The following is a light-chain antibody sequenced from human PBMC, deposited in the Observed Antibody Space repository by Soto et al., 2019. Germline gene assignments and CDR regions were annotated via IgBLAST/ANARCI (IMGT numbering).Light chain of an antibody. J-gene: IGKJ3*01. Sequence: DIQMTHSPSSLSASVGDIVTITCRASQGISNYLAWYQQKPGKVPKLLIYAASTLQSGVPSRFSGSGSGTDFTLTISSLQPEDVATYYCQKYNSALFTFGPGTKVDIK. V-gene: IGKV1-27*01. CDR3: QKYNSALFT. CDR2: AAS. CDR1: QGISNY.